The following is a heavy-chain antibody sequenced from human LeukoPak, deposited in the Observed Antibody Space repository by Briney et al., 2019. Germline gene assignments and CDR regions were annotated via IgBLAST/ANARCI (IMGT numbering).Heavy chain of an antibody. V-gene: IGHV3-23*01. CDR2: ISGSGGST. D-gene: IGHD1-14*01. Sequence: GGSLRLSCAASGFTFRSYAMSWVRQAPGKGLEWVSAISGSGGSTYYADPVKGRFTISRDNSKNTLYLQMNSLRAEDTAVYYCAKDGSPAPDGAFDIWGQGTMVTVSS. CDR1: GFTFRSYA. J-gene: IGHJ3*02. CDR3: AKDGSPAPDGAFDI.